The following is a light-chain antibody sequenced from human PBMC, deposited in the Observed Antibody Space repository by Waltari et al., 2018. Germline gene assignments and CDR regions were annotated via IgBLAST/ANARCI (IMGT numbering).Light chain of an antibody. J-gene: IGKJ1*01. CDR3: QQYYSYPVT. CDR2: ASS. Sequence: AIRLTQSPSSIAASTGDRATITCRASQGVGSYLAWYQQKSGRAQKLLLYASSSLEAEVPSRFGGSGSGTDFTLTISCLQSEDFASYFCQQYYSYPVTFGQGTRV. V-gene: IGKV1-8*01. CDR1: QGVGSY.